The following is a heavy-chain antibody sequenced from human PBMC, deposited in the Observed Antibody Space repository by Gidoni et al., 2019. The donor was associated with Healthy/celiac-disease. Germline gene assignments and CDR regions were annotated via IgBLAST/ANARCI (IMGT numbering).Heavy chain of an antibody. D-gene: IGHD6-19*01. J-gene: IGHJ4*02. V-gene: IGHV3-48*01. CDR1: GFTFRSYR. Sequence: EVQLVESGGGVVQPGRSLRRSCAAAGFTFRSYRMNWVRQAPGKGLEWVSNISSSSSTIYYADSVKGRFTIFRDNAKNSLYLQMNSLRAEDTAVYYCARDQVGGVAVAVSYFDYWGQGTLVTVSS. CDR2: ISSSSSTI. CDR3: ARDQVGGVAVAVSYFDY.